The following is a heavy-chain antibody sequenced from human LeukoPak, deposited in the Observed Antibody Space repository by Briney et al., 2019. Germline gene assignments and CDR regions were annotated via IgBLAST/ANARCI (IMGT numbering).Heavy chain of an antibody. V-gene: IGHV7-4-1*02. CDR3: ARGSPGDPFDY. J-gene: IGHJ4*02. D-gene: IGHD4-17*01. CDR1: GYTFTSYG. CDR2: INTNTGNP. Sequence: ASVKVSCKASGYTFTSYGISWVRQAPGQGLEWMGWINTNTGNPTYAQGFTGRFVFSLDTSVSTAYLQISSLKAEDTAVYYCARGSPGDPFDYWGQGTLVTVSS.